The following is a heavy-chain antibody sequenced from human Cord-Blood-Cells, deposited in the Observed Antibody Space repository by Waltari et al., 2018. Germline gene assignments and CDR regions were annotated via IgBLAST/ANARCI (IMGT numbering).Heavy chain of an antibody. CDR3: AREVGGYSYGNWFDP. V-gene: IGHV1-69*06. J-gene: IGHJ5*02. CDR1: GGTFRSDA. Sequence: QVQLVQSGAEVKKPGSSVKVSCKASGGTFRSDASSWVRQAPGQGLEWMGGIIPIFGTANYAQKFQGRVTITADKSTSTAYMELSSLRSEDTAVYYCAREVGGYSYGNWFDPWGQGTLVTVSS. CDR2: IIPIFGTA. D-gene: IGHD5-18*01.